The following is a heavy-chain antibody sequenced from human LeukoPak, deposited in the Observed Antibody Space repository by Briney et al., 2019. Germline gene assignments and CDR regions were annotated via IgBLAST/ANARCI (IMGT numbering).Heavy chain of an antibody. CDR1: GFTFSSYS. Sequence: PGGSLRLSCAASGFTFSSYSMTWVRQAPGKGLEWVSSISSSSSYIYYADSVKGRFTISRDNAKNSLYLQMNSLRAEDTAVYYCAREDVAGAFDYWGQGTLVTVSS. D-gene: IGHD1-26*01. J-gene: IGHJ4*02. V-gene: IGHV3-21*01. CDR3: AREDVAGAFDY. CDR2: ISSSSSYI.